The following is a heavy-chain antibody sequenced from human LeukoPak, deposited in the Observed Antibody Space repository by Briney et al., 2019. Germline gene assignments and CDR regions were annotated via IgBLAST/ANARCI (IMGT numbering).Heavy chain of an antibody. Sequence: GGSLRLSCAVSGFTFSSYSMCWVRQAPGKGLEWVSYISSSGRTIYYADSVKGRFTISRDNAKNSLYLQMNSLRAEDTAVYYCARDFWSVNVWGKGTTVTVSS. CDR1: GFTFSSYS. CDR2: ISSSGRTI. J-gene: IGHJ6*04. V-gene: IGHV3-48*04. CDR3: ARDFWSVNV. D-gene: IGHD3-3*01.